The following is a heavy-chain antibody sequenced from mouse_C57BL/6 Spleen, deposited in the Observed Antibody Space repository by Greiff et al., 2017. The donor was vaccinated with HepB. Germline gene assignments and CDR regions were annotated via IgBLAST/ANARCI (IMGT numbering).Heavy chain of an antibody. V-gene: IGHV1-69*01. J-gene: IGHJ3*01. Sequence: QVQLQQSGAELVMPGASVKLSCKASGYTFTSYWMHWVKQRPGQGLEWIGELDPSDSYTNYNQKFKGKSTLTGDKSSSKAYMQLRRLTSEDSAVYYWASSGNTAEFAYWGQGTLVTVSA. CDR2: LDPSDSYT. CDR1: GYTFTSYW. D-gene: IGHD3-1*01. CDR3: ASSGNTAEFAY.